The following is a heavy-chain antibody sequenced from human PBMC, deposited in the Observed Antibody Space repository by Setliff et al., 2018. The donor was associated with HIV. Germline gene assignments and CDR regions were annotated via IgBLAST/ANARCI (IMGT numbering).Heavy chain of an antibody. J-gene: IGHJ6*03. V-gene: IGHV3-48*03. CDR3: ARVVYDFWSGYYGPYYYYMDV. D-gene: IGHD3-3*01. CDR2: ISSSGNTI. Sequence: GGSLRLSCRVSGFTLGIYEMHWVRQAPGKGLEWVSYISSSGNTIYYADSVKSRLTISRDNAKNSLYLQMNSLRAEDTAVYYCARVVYDFWSGYYGPYYYYMDVWGKGTTVTVSS. CDR1: GFTLGIYE.